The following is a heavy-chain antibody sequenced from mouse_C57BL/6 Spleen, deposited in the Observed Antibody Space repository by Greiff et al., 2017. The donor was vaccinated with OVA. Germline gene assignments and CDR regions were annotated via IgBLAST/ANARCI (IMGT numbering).Heavy chain of an antibody. CDR2: IWWDDDK. D-gene: IGHD1-1*01. V-gene: IGHV8-8*01. CDR3: ARPHYYGSTPLAY. Sequence: QVTLKDSGPGILQPSQTLSLTCSFSGFSLSTFGMGVGWIRQPSGKGLEWLAHIWWDDDKYYNPALKSRLTISKDTSKNQVFLKIANVDTADTPPYSCARPHYYGSTPLAYWGKGTRVTVSA. J-gene: IGHJ3*01. CDR1: GFSLSTFGMG.